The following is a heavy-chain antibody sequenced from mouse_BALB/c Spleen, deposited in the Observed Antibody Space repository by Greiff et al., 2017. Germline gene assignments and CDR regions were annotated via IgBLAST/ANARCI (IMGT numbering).Heavy chain of an antibody. CDR1: GYTFTDYE. Sequence: QVQLQQSGAELVRPGASVTLSCKASGYTFTDYEMHWVKQTPVHGLEWIGAIDPETGGTAYNQKFKGKATLTADKSSSTAYMELRSRTSEDSAVYYCTRAHDGYLAYWGQGPLVTVAA. D-gene: IGHD2-3*01. CDR2: IDPETGGT. J-gene: IGHJ3*01. CDR3: TRAHDGYLAY. V-gene: IGHV1-15*01.